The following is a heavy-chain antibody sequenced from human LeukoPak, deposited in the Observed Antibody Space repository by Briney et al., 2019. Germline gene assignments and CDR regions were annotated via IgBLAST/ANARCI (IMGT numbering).Heavy chain of an antibody. Sequence: RSSETLSLTCAVYGGSFSGYYWSWIRQPPGKGLEWIGEINHSGSTNYNPSRKSRATISVDTSKNQFSLKLSSVTAADTAVYYCARGRDHNYYYYMDVWGKGTTVTVSS. CDR1: GGSFSGYY. CDR3: ARGRDHNYYYYMDV. V-gene: IGHV4-34*01. J-gene: IGHJ6*03. CDR2: INHSGST.